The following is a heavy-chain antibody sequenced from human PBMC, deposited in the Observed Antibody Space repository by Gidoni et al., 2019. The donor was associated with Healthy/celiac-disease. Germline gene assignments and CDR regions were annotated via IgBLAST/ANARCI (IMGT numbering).Heavy chain of an antibody. CDR3: AREGYDSSGYQDWYFDL. Sequence: VQPVEPGGGAVQPGRSPRLSCPASGFTSSSYGMHWVRQAPGKGLEWVAVIWYDGSNKYYADSVKGRFTISRDNSKNTLYLQMNSLRAEDTAVYYCAREGYDSSGYQDWYFDLWGRGTLVTVSS. CDR2: IWYDGSNK. CDR1: GFTSSSYG. V-gene: IGHV3-33*01. J-gene: IGHJ2*01. D-gene: IGHD3-22*01.